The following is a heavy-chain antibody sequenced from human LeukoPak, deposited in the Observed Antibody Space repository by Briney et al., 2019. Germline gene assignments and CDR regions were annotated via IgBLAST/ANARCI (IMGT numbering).Heavy chain of an antibody. D-gene: IGHD5-18*01. CDR1: GGSISSYY. CDR3: ARDVRGYSYGYYFDY. J-gene: IGHJ4*02. Sequence: PSETLSLTCTVSGGSISSYYWSWIRQPPGKGLEWIGYIYYSGSTNYNPSLKSRVTISVDTSKNQFSLKLSSVTAADTAVYYCARDVRGYSYGYYFDYWGQGTLVTVSS. V-gene: IGHV4-59*12. CDR2: IYYSGST.